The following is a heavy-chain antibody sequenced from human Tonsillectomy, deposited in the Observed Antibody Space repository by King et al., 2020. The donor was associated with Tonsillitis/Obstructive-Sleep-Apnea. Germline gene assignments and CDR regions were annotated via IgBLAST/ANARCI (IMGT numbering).Heavy chain of an antibody. D-gene: IGHD3-22*01. V-gene: IGHV1-46*01. CDR2: LNPSGGST. CDR3: ARGGDSSSYYYYGMDV. Sequence: HVQLVESGAEVKKPGASVKVSCKASGYTFTSYYMYWVRQAPGQGLEWMGILNPSGGSTSNAQKFQGRVTMTRDTSTSTVYMELSSLRSEDTAVYYCARGGDSSSYYYYGMDVWGQGTTVTVSS. J-gene: IGHJ6*02. CDR1: GYTFTSYY.